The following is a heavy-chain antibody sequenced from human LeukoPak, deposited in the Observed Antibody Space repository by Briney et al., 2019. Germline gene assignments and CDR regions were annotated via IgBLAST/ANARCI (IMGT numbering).Heavy chain of an antibody. D-gene: IGHD2-15*01. Sequence: SETLSLTCAVYGGSFSGYYWSWIRQPPGKGLEWIGEIYHSGSTNYNPSLKSRVTISVDKSKNQFSLKLSSVTAADTAVYYCATTLRYCSDGSCYKDYWGQGTLVTVSA. CDR3: ATTLRYCSDGSCYKDY. CDR1: GGSFSGYY. CDR2: IYHSGST. J-gene: IGHJ4*02. V-gene: IGHV4-34*01.